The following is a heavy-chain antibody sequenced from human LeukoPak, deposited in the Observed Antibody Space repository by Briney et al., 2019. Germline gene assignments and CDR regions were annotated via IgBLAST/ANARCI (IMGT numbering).Heavy chain of an antibody. CDR3: ATTPERPLGFSSRTGAFDI. V-gene: IGHV4-61*09. J-gene: IGHJ3*02. D-gene: IGHD2-2*01. CDR1: GGSISSGSYY. CDR2: IYTSGRT. Sequence: SETLSLTCTVSGGSISSGSYYWSRIRQPAGKGLEWIGHIYTSGRTNYNPSLKSRVTISVDTSKNQFSLKLRSVTAADTAVYYCATTPERPLGFSSRTGAFDIWGQGTMVTVSS.